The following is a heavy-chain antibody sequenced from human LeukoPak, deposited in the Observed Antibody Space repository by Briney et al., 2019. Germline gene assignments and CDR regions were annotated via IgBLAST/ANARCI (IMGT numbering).Heavy chain of an antibody. CDR3: ARGYSGYDTDY. V-gene: IGHV4-59*01. CDR2: IYYSGST. D-gene: IGHD5-12*01. J-gene: IGHJ4*02. Sequence: SETLSLTCTGSGDSISSYYWSWIRQPPGKGLEWIGYIYYSGSTNYNPSLKSRVTISVDTSKNQFSLKLSSVTAADTAVYYCARGYSGYDTDYWGQGTLVTVSS. CDR1: GDSISSYY.